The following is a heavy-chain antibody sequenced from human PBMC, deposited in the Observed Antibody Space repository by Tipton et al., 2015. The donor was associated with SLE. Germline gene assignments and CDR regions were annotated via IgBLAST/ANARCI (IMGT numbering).Heavy chain of an antibody. CDR2: IYTSGST. J-gene: IGHJ6*02. CDR3: ARDEWYGSYYYGMDV. D-gene: IGHD3-3*01. CDR1: GFTFSNAW. V-gene: IGHV4-4*09. Sequence: LRLSCAASGFTFSNAWMSWIRQPPGKGLEWIGYIYTSGSTNYNPSLKSRVTISVDTSKNQFSLKLSSVTAADTAVYYCARDEWYGSYYYGMDVWGQGTTVTVSS.